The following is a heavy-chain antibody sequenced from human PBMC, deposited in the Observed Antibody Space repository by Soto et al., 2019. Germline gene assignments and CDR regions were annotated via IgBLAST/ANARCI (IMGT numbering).Heavy chain of an antibody. CDR3: AAKLGTTHYFDF. V-gene: IGHV4-31*03. Sequence: QVQLQASGPGLVQPSQTLSLTCSVSGDPVSSGSYYWTWVRQHPVKGLEWIGYIYHTGSTYYNPSLQSRLIMSVDTSKNQFSLPLYSVTAADTAVYFCAAKLGTTHYFDFWGQGSLVAVSS. CDR2: IYHTGST. D-gene: IGHD5-12*01. CDR1: GDPVSSGSYY. J-gene: IGHJ4*02.